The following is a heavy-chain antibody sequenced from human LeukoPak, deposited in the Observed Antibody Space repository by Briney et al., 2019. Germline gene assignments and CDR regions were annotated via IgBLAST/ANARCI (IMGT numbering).Heavy chain of an antibody. CDR1: GGSISSYY. V-gene: IGHV4-4*07. Sequence: SETLFLTCTVSGGSISSYYWSWIRQPAGKGLEWIGRIYNSGSTDHNPSLKSRVTMSLDTSKNQFSLKLSSVTAADTAVYYCAREVVSDTGWFDPWGQGTLVTVSS. D-gene: IGHD2-8*02. CDR3: AREVVSDTGWFDP. CDR2: IYNSGST. J-gene: IGHJ5*02.